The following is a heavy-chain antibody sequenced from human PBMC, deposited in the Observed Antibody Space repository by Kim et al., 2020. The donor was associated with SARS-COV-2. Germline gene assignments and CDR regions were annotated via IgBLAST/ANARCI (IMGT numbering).Heavy chain of an antibody. V-gene: IGHV4-39*01. J-gene: IGHJ2*01. CDR2: AYYIGNT. D-gene: IGHD1-26*01. CDR1: GGSLSSSSYY. Sequence: SETLSLTCTVSGGSLSSSSYYWGWIRQPPGKVLEWIGTAYYIGNTYDNPSLKSRVTISVDTSKNQFSLKLGYVTAADTAVAYLARHQRYRRGWY. CDR3: ARHQRYRRGWY.